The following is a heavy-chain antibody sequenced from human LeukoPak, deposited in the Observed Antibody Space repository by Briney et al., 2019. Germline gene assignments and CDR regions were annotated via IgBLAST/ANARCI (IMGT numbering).Heavy chain of an antibody. D-gene: IGHD5-12*01. V-gene: IGHV3-21*01. CDR1: GFTFSHYT. J-gene: IGHJ4*02. CDR3: VRDLSGESGYGGY. Sequence: GGTLRLSCAASGFTFSHYTMNWVRHAPPRGLELISSINPTGTSTYYADSVKGRFTISRDAAKNSLYLHMNSLRAEDTSLYYCVRDLSGESGYGGYWGQGTLVTVSA. CDR2: INPTGTST.